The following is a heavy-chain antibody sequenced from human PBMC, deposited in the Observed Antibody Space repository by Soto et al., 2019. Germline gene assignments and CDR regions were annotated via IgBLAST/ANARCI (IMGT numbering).Heavy chain of an antibody. CDR2: ISYDGSNK. D-gene: IGHD3-22*01. Sequence: QVQLVESGGGVVQPGRSLRLSCAASGFTFSSYAMHWVRQAPGKGLEWVAVISYDGSNKYYADSVKGRFTISRDNSKKTLYLQMNSLGAEDTDVSYCASAGYYDSSCYYYCGMDVWGQVTTVTVAS. J-gene: IGHJ6*02. V-gene: IGHV3-30-3*01. CDR1: GFTFSSYA. CDR3: ASAGYYDSSCYYYCGMDV.